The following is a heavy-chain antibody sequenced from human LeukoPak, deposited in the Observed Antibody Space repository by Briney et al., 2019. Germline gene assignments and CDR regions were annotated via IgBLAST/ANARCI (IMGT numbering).Heavy chain of an antibody. CDR3: AKGLDVSRLWFGEFFDY. CDR2: ISYDGSNK. CDR1: GFTFSSYG. J-gene: IGHJ4*02. V-gene: IGHV3-30*18. D-gene: IGHD3-10*01. Sequence: GGSLRLSCAASGFTFSSYGMHWVRQAPGKGLEWVAVISYDGSNKYYADSVKGRFTISRDNSKNTLYLQMNSLRAEDTAVYYCAKGLDVSRLWFGEFFDYWGQGTLVTVSS.